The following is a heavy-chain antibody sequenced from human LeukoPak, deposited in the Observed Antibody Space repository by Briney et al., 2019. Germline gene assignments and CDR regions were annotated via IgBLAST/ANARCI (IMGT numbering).Heavy chain of an antibody. CDR1: SASIGGYS. CDR3: ARGRDNLDY. J-gene: IGHJ4*02. D-gene: IGHD5-24*01. V-gene: IGHV4-59*01. CDR2: MFSSGTT. Sequence: PSETLSLTCTVSSASIGGYSWSWVRQTPGKRLEWIAYMFSSGTTKYSPSLKSRVTISLDTSKNQVSLNLRTVTAADTAMYYCARGRDNLDYWGQGIHVTVSS.